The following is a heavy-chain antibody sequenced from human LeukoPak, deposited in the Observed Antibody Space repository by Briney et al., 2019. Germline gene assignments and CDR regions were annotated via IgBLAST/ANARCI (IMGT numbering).Heavy chain of an antibody. CDR3: AKDYTYYDILTGYLF. CDR1: GFTFSSYA. CDR2: ISYDGSNK. Sequence: GGSLRLSCAASGFTFSSYAMHWVRQSPGKGLEGVAVISYDGSNKYYADSVKGRFTISRDNSKNTLYLQMNSLRAEDTAVYYCAKDYTYYDILTGYLFWGQGTLVTVSS. J-gene: IGHJ4*02. D-gene: IGHD3-9*01. V-gene: IGHV3-30*04.